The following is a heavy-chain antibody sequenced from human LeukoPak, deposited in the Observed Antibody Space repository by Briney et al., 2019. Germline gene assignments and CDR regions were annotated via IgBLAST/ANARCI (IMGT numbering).Heavy chain of an antibody. CDR1: GYTFTSYA. D-gene: IGHD4-17*01. CDR3: ASPTVTTNYYGMDV. CDR2: IIPIFGTA. Sequence: VASVKVSCKASGYTFTSYAISWVRQAPGQGLEWMGGIIPIFGTANYAQKFQGRVTITADESTSTAYMELSSLRSEDTAVYYCASPTVTTNYYGMDVWGQGTTVTVSS. V-gene: IGHV1-69*13. J-gene: IGHJ6*02.